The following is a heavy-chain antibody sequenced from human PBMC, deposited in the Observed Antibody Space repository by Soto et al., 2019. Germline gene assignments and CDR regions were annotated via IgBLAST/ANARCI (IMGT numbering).Heavy chain of an antibody. D-gene: IGHD5-18*01. CDR3: ARGDLYSDTLRNEAFDI. CDR1: GFTFSSYA. Sequence: EVQLVESGGGLVQPGGSLRLSCAASGFTFSSYAMHWVRQDPGKGLEYVSAIGSDGGKTYYANSVKYRFTISRDNSKNTLLRQMGSLRTEDMAVYCCARGDLYSDTLRNEAFDIWGQGTMVTVSS. V-gene: IGHV3-64*01. J-gene: IGHJ3*02. CDR2: IGSDGGKT.